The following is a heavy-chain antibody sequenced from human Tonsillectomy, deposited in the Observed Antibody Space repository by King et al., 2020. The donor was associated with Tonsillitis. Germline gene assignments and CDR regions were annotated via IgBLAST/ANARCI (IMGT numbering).Heavy chain of an antibody. D-gene: IGHD3-22*01. CDR3: ARDQNYYDSSGYYRGGFDY. V-gene: IGHV4-59*01. CDR2: IYYSGGT. Sequence: QLQESGPGLVKPSETLSLTCTVSGGSISSYYWSWIRQPPGKGLEWIGDIYYSGGTNYNPSLKSRVTISLKTSKNQFSLKLSSVTAADTAVYYCARDQNYYDSSGYYRGGFDYWGQGTLVTVSS. CDR1: GGSISSYY. J-gene: IGHJ4*02.